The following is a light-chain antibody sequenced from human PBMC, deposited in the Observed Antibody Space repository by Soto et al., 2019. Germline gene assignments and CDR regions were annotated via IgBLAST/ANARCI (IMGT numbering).Light chain of an antibody. CDR1: QSISNH. J-gene: IGKJ4*01. Sequence: DIQMTQSPSSLSASVEARVLITCRASQSISNHLNWYQQKPGKAPKLLIYDASSLESGVPLRFSGSGSGTDFTLTISSLQPDDFATYYCQEYSSYSTFGGGTKVDIK. CDR3: QEYSSYST. CDR2: DAS. V-gene: IGKV1-39*01.